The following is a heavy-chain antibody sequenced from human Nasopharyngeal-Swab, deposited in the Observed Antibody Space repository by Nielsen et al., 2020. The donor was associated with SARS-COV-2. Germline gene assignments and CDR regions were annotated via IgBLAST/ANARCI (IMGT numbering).Heavy chain of an antibody. CDR2: ISWNSDKI. D-gene: IGHD1-7*01. CDR3: AKQKRLGLASDPYFYGLDV. Sequence: GGSLRLSCVAAGFTFDDYVMYWVRQAPGKGLEWVSSISWNSDKIYYADSVKGRFTISRDNTKNSLYLQMNNLRTEDTASYYCAKQKRLGLASDPYFYGLDVWGLGTTVTVSS. J-gene: IGHJ6*02. CDR1: GFTFDDYV. V-gene: IGHV3-9*01.